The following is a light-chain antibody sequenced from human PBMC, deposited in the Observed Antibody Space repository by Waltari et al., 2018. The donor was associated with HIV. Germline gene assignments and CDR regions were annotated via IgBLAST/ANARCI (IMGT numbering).Light chain of an antibody. J-gene: IGLJ1*01. CDR1: SSDIGYFHY. V-gene: IGLV2-11*01. Sequence: QSALTQPRSVSGSPGQSVTISCTGTSSDIGYFHYVSWYQQYPGKAPKVIIYEVSQRPSGVPDRFTASKSGITASLTISGLQDEDEADYYCCSYAGTYTYVFGTGTTVTVL. CDR2: EVS. CDR3: CSYAGTYTYV.